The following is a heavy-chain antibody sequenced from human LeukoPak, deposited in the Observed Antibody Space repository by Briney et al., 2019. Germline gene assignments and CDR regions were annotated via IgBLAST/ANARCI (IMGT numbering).Heavy chain of an antibody. CDR2: IYYSGTT. Sequence: SETLSLTCTVSGGSISSSRYYWGWFRQPPGKGLEWIGTIYYSGTTYYNPSLKSRDTISVDTSKNQFSLRLSSVTAADTAVYYCARRRAEGGSNGHYNWFDPWGQGILVTVSS. CDR3: ARRRAEGGSNGHYNWFDP. V-gene: IGHV4-39*07. CDR1: GGSISSSRYY. D-gene: IGHD6-13*01. J-gene: IGHJ5*02.